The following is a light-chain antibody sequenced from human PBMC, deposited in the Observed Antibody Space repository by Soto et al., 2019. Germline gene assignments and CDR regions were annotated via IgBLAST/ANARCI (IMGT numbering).Light chain of an antibody. CDR2: TVS. CDR3: QQANSFPLT. V-gene: IGKV1-12*01. Sequence: DIHMTQSPSSVSASVVARVTITCRASQGISSWLAWYQQKPGKAPKLLIYTVSSLQRGVTSRFSGSVTGTDFTLTVNTLQPEDFATYYCQQANSFPLTFGGGTKVEIK. CDR1: QGISSW. J-gene: IGKJ4*01.